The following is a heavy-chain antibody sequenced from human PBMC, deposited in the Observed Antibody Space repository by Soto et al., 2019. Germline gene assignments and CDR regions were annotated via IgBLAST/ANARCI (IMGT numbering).Heavy chain of an antibody. Sequence: GGSLRLSCAAPGFTFSSYSMKWVRQAPGKGLEWVSYISSSSTTIYYADSVKGRFTISRDNAKNSLYLRMNSLRADDTAIYYCARDLGYCSSTRCYAGVAIDIWGQGTMVTVSS. CDR2: ISSSSTTI. CDR3: ARDLGYCSSTRCYAGVAIDI. CDR1: GFTFSSYS. D-gene: IGHD2-2*01. J-gene: IGHJ3*02. V-gene: IGHV3-48*01.